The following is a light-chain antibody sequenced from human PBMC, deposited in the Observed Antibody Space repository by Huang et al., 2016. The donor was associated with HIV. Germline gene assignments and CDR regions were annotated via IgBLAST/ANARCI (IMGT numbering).Light chain of an antibody. CDR2: DAS. CDR1: QDNDNY. Sequence: DIQLTQSPSSLSASIGERVTITCQASQDNDNYLNWYQQKVGKAPKLLIYDASNLESGVPSRFRGSGSVTHLTLIINGLQPEDVATYYCQQYHNLPLTFGGGTKVDLK. CDR3: QQYHNLPLT. V-gene: IGKV1-33*01. J-gene: IGKJ4*01.